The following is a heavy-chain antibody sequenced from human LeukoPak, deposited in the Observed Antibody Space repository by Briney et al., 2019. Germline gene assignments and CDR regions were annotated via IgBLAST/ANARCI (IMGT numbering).Heavy chain of an antibody. CDR2: INGLGGST. CDR1: GFNFGAYA. J-gene: IGHJ4*02. V-gene: IGHV3-23*01. D-gene: IGHD5-24*01. CDR3: AKAPRDGYNPLDY. Sequence: QPGGSLRLSCAASGFNFGAYAMSWVRQAPGEGLEWVSAINGLGGSTYSADSVKGRFTISRDNSRNTLYLQMDNLRAEDTAVYFCAKAPRDGYNPLDYWGQGTLATVSS.